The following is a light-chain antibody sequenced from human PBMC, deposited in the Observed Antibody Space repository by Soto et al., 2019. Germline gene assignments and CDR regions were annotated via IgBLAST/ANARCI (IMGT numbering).Light chain of an antibody. CDR1: QGITNY. CDR2: AAS. V-gene: IGKV1-8*01. Sequence: AIRMTQSPSSLSASTGDRVTITCRASQGITNYLVWYQQKPGKAPKVLIHAASTLQSGVSSRISGSGSGTDFTLTISCLQSEDFATYYCQQYYTYPWTFGQGTKVEV. CDR3: QQYYTYPWT. J-gene: IGKJ1*01.